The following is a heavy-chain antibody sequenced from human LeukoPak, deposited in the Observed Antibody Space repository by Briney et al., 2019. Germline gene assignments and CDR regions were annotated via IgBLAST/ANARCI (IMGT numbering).Heavy chain of an antibody. Sequence: ASVKVSCKASGYIFTDYAIHWLRQAPGQRPEWMGWMNAGNGNTKYSQKFQGRITLIRDTSAATAYMELSSLRHDDLAVYYCARGRGTSGSNRDFYYYYYMDVWGRGTTVTVSS. D-gene: IGHD2-15*01. CDR1: GYIFTDYA. J-gene: IGHJ6*03. CDR2: MNAGNGNT. CDR3: ARGRGTSGSNRDFYYYYYMDV. V-gene: IGHV1-3*01.